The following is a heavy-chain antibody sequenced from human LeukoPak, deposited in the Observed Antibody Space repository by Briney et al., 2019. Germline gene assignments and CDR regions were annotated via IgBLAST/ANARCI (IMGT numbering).Heavy chain of an antibody. CDR3: ARGADGVSSNSRGWFDP. D-gene: IGHD2-15*01. J-gene: IGHJ5*02. CDR2: ISTSSSYI. V-gene: IGHV3-21*01. CDR1: GFTFSSYG. Sequence: PGGSLRLSCTASGFTFSSYGMNWVRQAPGKGLEWVSSISTSSSYIYYADSVKGRFTISRDNARNSLYLQMNTLRAEDTAVYSCARGADGVSSNSRGWFDPWGQGTLVTVSS.